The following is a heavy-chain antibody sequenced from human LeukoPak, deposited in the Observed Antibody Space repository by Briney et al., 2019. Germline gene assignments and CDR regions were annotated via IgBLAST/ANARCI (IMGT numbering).Heavy chain of an antibody. CDR1: GFTVSTNY. Sequence: GGSLRLSCAASGFTVSTNYMSWVRQVSGEGLEFVSLISTGGTTDYADSVKGRFTISSDNSKNTLYLQMNSLRAEDTAVYYCARVRSDSRGWYEFGYRGQGTLVTVSS. CDR3: ARVRSDSRGWYEFGY. J-gene: IGHJ4*02. CDR2: ISTGGTT. D-gene: IGHD6-19*01. V-gene: IGHV3-53*01.